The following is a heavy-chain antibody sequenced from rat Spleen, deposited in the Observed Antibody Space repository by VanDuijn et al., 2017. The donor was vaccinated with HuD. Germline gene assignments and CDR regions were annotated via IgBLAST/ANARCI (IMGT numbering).Heavy chain of an antibody. D-gene: IGHD1-7*01. Sequence: QVQLKESGPGLVQPSQTLSLTCTVSGFSLTSNSVHWVRQPPGKGLEWMGGIWGDGTTDYNSALKSRLSINRDTSKSQVFLKMNSLQPEDTGTYYCARHGHTMGMMDAWGQGASVTVSS. V-gene: IGHV2-1*01. J-gene: IGHJ4*01. CDR3: ARHGHTMGMMDA. CDR1: GFSLTSNS. CDR2: IWGDGTT.